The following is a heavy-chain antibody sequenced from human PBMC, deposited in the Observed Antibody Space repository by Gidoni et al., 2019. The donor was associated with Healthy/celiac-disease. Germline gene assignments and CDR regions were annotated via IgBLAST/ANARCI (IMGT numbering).Heavy chain of an antibody. D-gene: IGHD6-19*01. CDR3: AKDYSSGWYYFDN. V-gene: IGHV3-30*18. CDR2: ISYDGSNK. CDR1: GFTFRGCG. J-gene: IGHJ4*02. Sequence: QVHLVESGGGVVRPGRSLRLSCVASGFTFRGCGMHWVRQAPGKGLEWVAVISYDGSNKYYADSVRGRFTISRDNSNNTVYLQMNSLRPEDTGVYYCAKDYSSGWYYFDNWGQGSLVTVSS.